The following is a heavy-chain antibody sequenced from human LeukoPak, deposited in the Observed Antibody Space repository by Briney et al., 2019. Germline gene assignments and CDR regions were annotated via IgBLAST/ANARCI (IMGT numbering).Heavy chain of an antibody. CDR1: GYTFTAYY. Sequence: GASVKVSFKASGYTFTAYYIHWVRQAPGQGLEWMGRINPNSGGTNYAQKFQGRVTMTRDTSISTAYMELSRLRSDDTGVYFCARRCDTSSYYTYYFDYWGQGTLVTVSS. D-gene: IGHD3-22*01. V-gene: IGHV1-2*05. CDR2: INPNSGGT. J-gene: IGHJ4*02. CDR3: ARRCDTSSYYTYYFDY.